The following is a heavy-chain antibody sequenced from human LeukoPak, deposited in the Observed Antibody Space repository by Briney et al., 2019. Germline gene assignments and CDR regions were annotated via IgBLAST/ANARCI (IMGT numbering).Heavy chain of an antibody. CDR2: INHSGST. Sequence: SETLSLTCAVYGGSFSGYYWSWIRQPPGKGLEWVGEINHSGSTNYNPSLKSRVPISVDPSKTQFSLTLSSVTAADTAVYYCARGLFITIFGVVIPYMDVRGKGTTVTVSS. J-gene: IGHJ6*03. CDR3: ARGLFITIFGVVIPYMDV. CDR1: GGSFSGYY. V-gene: IGHV4-34*01. D-gene: IGHD3-3*01.